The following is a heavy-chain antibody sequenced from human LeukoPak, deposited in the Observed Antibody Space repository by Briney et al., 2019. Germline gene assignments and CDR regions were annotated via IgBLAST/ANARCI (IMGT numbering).Heavy chain of an antibody. CDR1: GGSFSGYY. V-gene: IGHV4-34*01. D-gene: IGHD6-6*01. CDR3: ARGRVYSSLSGFDP. CDR2: INHSGST. Sequence: SETLSLTCAVYGGSFSGYYWSWIRQPPGKGLEWIGEINHSGSTNYNPSLKSRVTISVDTSKNQFSLKLSSVTAADTAVYYCARGRVYSSLSGFDPWGQGTLVTVSS. J-gene: IGHJ5*02.